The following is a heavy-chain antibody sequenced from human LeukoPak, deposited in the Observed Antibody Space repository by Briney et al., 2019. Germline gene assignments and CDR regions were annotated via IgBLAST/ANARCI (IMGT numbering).Heavy chain of an antibody. CDR1: GFTFTISA. CDR2: IVVGSGNT. Sequence: GASVTVSFKASGFTFTISAMQWVRQARGQRLEWIGWIVVGSGNTNYPQKFQERVTITSDMSTSTAYMELSSLRSEDTAVYYCAAVAAAGTDDAFDIWGQGTMVTVSS. V-gene: IGHV1-58*02. J-gene: IGHJ3*02. CDR3: AAVAAAGTDDAFDI. D-gene: IGHD6-13*01.